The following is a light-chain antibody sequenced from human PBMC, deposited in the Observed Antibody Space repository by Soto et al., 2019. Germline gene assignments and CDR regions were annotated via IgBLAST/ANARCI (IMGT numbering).Light chain of an antibody. J-gene: IGKJ5*01. CDR1: PSVSGSN. CDR2: GAS. Sequence: NVLTQSLGTLSLSPGERATLSCRASPSVSGSNLAWYQQKPGQAPRLVIYGASSRATGIPGRFSGSGSGTDFTLTISRLEDEDSAVCYCQQYGRSPITFGQGTRLEIK. V-gene: IGKV3-20*01. CDR3: QQYGRSPIT.